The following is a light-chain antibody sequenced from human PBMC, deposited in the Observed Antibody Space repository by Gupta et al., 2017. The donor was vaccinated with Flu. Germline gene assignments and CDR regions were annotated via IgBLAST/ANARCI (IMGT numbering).Light chain of an antibody. CDR3: QQGDQCPVT. V-gene: IGKV1-9*01. J-gene: IGKJ4*01. CDR2: AVS. CDR1: QDISHS. Sequence: DIQLTQPPSFMSASVGDRVAITCRASQDISHSLAWYQQKSGEGPKLLIYAVSTLHTGVPSRFSGSGSGTEFTLTISSLQPEDFGIYYCQQGDQCPVTFGRGTKVEVK.